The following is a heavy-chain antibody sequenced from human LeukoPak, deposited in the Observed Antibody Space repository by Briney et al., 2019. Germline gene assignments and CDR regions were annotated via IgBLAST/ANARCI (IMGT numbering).Heavy chain of an antibody. V-gene: IGHV4-30-4*01. CDR1: GGSISSGDYY. CDR3: ARDRVVVVPAAGSYYYYGMDV. Sequence: PSETLSLTCTVSGGSISSGDYYWSWIRQPPGKGLEWIGYIYYSGSTYYNPSLKSRVTISVDTSKNQFSLKLSSVTAADTAVYYCARDRVVVVPAAGSYYYYGMDVWGQGTTVTVSS. D-gene: IGHD2-2*01. J-gene: IGHJ6*02. CDR2: IYYSGST.